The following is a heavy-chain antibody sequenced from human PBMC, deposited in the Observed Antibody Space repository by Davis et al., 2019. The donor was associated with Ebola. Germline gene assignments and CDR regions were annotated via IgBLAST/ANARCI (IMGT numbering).Heavy chain of an antibody. CDR1: GLPFSAYF. Sequence: GESLKISCGVSGLPFSAYFMDWVRLTPGTGLEWVGLSRNQENHYNTEYAASVRGRFTISRDDSKKSMYLQMNSLRTEDTAVYYCAAHSSRYTDVDYWGQGTLVTVSP. V-gene: IGHV3-72*01. J-gene: IGHJ4*02. CDR3: AAHSSRYTDVDY. D-gene: IGHD6-25*01. CDR2: SRNQENHYNT.